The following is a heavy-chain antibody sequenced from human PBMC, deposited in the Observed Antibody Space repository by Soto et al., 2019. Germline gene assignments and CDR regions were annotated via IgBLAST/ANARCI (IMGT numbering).Heavy chain of an antibody. Sequence: GGSLRLSFVASGCAYRDHARHWVRQAPGKGLECLAVIAYDGSNAFYRDSVKGRFTISRDNSKNTLYLHMNSLRSEDTGVYYCARGDREDILVVVGARPGEYGIDIWGQGTTVTVSS. V-gene: IGHV3-30-3*01. CDR3: ARGDREDILVVVGARPGEYGIDI. J-gene: IGHJ6*02. CDR1: GCAYRDHA. D-gene: IGHD2-15*01. CDR2: IAYDGSNA.